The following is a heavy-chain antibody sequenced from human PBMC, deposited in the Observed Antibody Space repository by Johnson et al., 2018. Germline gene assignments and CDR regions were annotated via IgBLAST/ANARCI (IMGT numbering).Heavy chain of an antibody. V-gene: IGHV4-59*01. CDR3: ATATTTGTTDDAFDS. Sequence: QVQLQESGPGLVKPSETLSLTCTVSGGSISSYYWSWIRQPPGKGLEWIGHIYYSGGTNYNPSLKSRVTISMDTSKNPFSLKLSSVTAADTAMYYCATATTTGTTDDAFDSWGQGTTVTVSS. D-gene: IGHD1-1*01. J-gene: IGHJ3*02. CDR1: GGSISSYY. CDR2: IYYSGGT.